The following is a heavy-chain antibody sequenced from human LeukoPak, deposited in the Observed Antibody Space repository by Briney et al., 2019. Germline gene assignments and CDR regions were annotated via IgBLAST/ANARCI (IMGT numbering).Heavy chain of an antibody. CDR3: AKDFTHSDGSYTHFDY. Sequence: GGSLRLSCAASGFTFSNYAMSWVRQAPGKGLEWVSAISGSGGSIFYADSVKGRFSISRDNSKNTLYLQMSSLRVEESAVYYCAKDFTHSDGSYTHFDYWGQGTLVTVSS. CDR1: GFTFSNYA. V-gene: IGHV3-23*01. CDR2: ISGSGGSI. D-gene: IGHD5-18*01. J-gene: IGHJ4*02.